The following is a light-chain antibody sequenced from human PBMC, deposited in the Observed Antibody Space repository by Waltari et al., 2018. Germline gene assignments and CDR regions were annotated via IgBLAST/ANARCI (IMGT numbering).Light chain of an antibody. V-gene: IGLV2-11*01. Sequence: QSALTQPRSVSGSPGQSVTISCTGTISDVGGYNYVPWYQQHPDKAPKLILYDVSKRPSGVPGRFSGSKSGNTASVTVSGIQAEDEADDNCCAYAGSHWVFGGGTKLTV. J-gene: IGLJ3*02. CDR1: ISDVGGYNY. CDR2: DVS. CDR3: CAYAGSHWV.